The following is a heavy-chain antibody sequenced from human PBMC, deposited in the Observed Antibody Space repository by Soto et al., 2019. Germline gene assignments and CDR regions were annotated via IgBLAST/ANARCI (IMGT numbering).Heavy chain of an antibody. CDR2: IKKDESKK. CDR1: GFTFSDYW. V-gene: IGHV3-7*05. J-gene: IGHJ3*02. CDR3: AGDVSPGSVPCYLDAFDM. Sequence: EVQLVESGGGLVQPGEYLRLSCAASGFTFSDYWMTWVRQAPGKGLEWVANIKKDESKKSYLYSVRGRFTISRDNARNSLYLQMDSLSVEYTALYCCAGDVSPGSVPCYLDAFDMWGQGTMDTVSS. D-gene: IGHD2-15*01.